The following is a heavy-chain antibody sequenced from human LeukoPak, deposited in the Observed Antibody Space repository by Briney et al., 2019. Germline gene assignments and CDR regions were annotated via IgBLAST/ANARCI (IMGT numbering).Heavy chain of an antibody. Sequence: GGSLRLSCAASGFTFSSYEMHWVRQAPGKGLEWVSYISSSGSTIYYADSVKGRFTISIDNAKNSLYLQMNSLRAEDTAVYYCARDSSSWFFDYWGQGNLVTVSS. V-gene: IGHV3-48*03. CDR3: ARDSSSWFFDY. CDR1: GFTFSSYE. D-gene: IGHD6-13*01. J-gene: IGHJ4*02. CDR2: ISSSGSTI.